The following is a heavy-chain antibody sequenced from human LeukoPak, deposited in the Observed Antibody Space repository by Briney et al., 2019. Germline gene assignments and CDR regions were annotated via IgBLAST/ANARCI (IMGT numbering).Heavy chain of an antibody. CDR2: IYYSAYT. J-gene: IGHJ3*02. CDR1: GASISGFHY. CDR3: ARGPYSYDSSGAFDI. V-gene: IGHV4-59*01. Sequence: PSETLSLTCTVSGASISGFHYWSWIRPPPGKGLEWIGNIYYSAYTNYNPSLKRRVTISVDTSKNHFSLILPSVTAADTAVYYCARGPYSYDSSGAFDIWGQGTMVTVSS. D-gene: IGHD3-22*01.